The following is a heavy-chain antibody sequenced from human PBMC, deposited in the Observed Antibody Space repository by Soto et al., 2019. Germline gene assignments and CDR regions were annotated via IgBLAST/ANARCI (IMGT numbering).Heavy chain of an antibody. CDR1: GYRSTTYS. V-gene: IGHV5-51*01. CDR3: ATTTIEMAHHGFDI. CDR2: IYPGDSDT. D-gene: IGHD3-9*01. J-gene: IGHJ3*02. Sequence: PGESLKISCERSGYRSTTYSIGWVRQMPGKGLEWMGIIYPGDSDTRYSPSFQGQVTVSADKSISTAYLQWSSLKASDTAIYYCATTTIEMAHHGFDIWGQGTMVTVSS.